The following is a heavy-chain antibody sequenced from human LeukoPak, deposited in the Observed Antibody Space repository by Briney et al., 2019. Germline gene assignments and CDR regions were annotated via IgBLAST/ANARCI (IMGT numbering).Heavy chain of an antibody. CDR1: GYTFTGYY. V-gene: IGHV1-2*02. CDR2: INPNTGGT. Sequence: GASVKVSCKASGYTFTGYYLHWVQQAPGQGLEWMGWINPNTGGTKYAQKFQGRVTMTRDTSISTAYMEVTRLTSDDTAVYYCARVLVPAAQRLSSWGQGTLVTVSS. J-gene: IGHJ5*02. CDR3: ARVLVPAAQRLSS. D-gene: IGHD2-2*01.